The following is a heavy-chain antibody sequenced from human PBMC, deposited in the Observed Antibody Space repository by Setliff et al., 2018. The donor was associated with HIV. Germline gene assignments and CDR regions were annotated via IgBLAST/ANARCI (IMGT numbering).Heavy chain of an antibody. CDR2: IYTSGST. V-gene: IGHV4-61*09. D-gene: IGHD5-18*01. J-gene: IGHJ6*03. Sequence: SETLSLTCTVSGGSISSGSYYWSWIRQPAGKGLEWIGHIYTSGSTNYNPSLKSRVTISVDTSKNQFSLKLSSVTAADTAVYYCARGSRGYSYAYYSYYMDVWGKGTTVTVSS. CDR1: GGSISSGSYY. CDR3: ARGSRGYSYAYYSYYMDV.